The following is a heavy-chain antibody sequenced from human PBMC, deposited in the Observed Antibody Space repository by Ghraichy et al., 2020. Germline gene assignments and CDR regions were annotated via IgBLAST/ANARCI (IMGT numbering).Heavy chain of an antibody. Sequence: SETLSLTCTVSGGSISSGSYYWSWIRQPAGKGLEWIGRIYTSGSTNYNPSLKSRVTISVDTSKNQFSLKLSSVTAADTAVYYCARDFAESKYYYYYYGMDVWGQGTTVTVSS. CDR2: IYTSGST. CDR1: GGSISSGSYY. J-gene: IGHJ6*02. CDR3: ARDFAESKYYYYYYGMDV. V-gene: IGHV4-61*02. D-gene: IGHD3-3*01.